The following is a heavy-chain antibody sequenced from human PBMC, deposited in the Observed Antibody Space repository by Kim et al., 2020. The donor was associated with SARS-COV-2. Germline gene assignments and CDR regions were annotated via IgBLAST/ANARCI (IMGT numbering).Heavy chain of an antibody. CDR2: IDPSDSYT. J-gene: IGHJ6*02. CDR1: GYSFTSYW. V-gene: IGHV5-10-1*01. D-gene: IGHD3-10*01. CDR3: ARHRYGSGSYFPQDFSYYYYYGMDV. Sequence: GESLKISCKGSGYSFTSYWISWVRQMPGKGLEWMGRIDPSDSYTNYSPSFQGHVTISADKSISTAYLQWSSLKASDTAMYYCARHRYGSGSYFPQDFSYYYYYGMDVWGQGTTVTVSS.